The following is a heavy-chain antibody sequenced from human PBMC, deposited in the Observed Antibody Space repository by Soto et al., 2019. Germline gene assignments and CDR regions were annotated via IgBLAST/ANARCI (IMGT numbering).Heavy chain of an antibody. D-gene: IGHD3-10*01. CDR3: AREIYGSGSYPYYYYYGMDV. Sequence: SVKVSCKASGGTFSSYAISWVRQAPGQGLEWMGGIIPIFGTANYAQKFQGRVTITADESTSTAYMELSSLRSEDTAVYYCAREIYGSGSYPYYYYYGMDVWGQGTTVTVSS. J-gene: IGHJ6*02. CDR2: IIPIFGTA. CDR1: GGTFSSYA. V-gene: IGHV1-69*13.